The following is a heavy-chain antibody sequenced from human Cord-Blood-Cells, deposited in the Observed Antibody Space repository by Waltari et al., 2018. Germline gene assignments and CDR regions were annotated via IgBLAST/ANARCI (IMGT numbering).Heavy chain of an antibody. Sequence: QVQLQQWGAGLLKPSETLSLTCAVYGGSFSGYYWSWIRQPPGKGLEWIGEINHSGSTNDNPSLKSRVTISVDTSKNQFSLKLSSVTAADTAVYYCASLDDSSGYYFDYWGQGTLVTVSS. V-gene: IGHV4-34*01. J-gene: IGHJ4*02. D-gene: IGHD3-22*01. CDR1: GGSFSGYY. CDR2: INHSGST. CDR3: ASLDDSSGYYFDY.